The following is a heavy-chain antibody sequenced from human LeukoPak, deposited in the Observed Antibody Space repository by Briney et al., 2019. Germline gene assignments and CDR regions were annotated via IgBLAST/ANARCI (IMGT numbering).Heavy chain of an antibody. CDR2: IKQDGSGK. Sequence: PGGSLRLSCEASGFTFSTYCMNWVRQAPGKGLEWVANIKQDGSGKSYVDSVKGRFTISRDNAKNTLYLQMNSLRVEDTAVYYRARARYGRELGWFDPWGQETLLSVSS. J-gene: IGHJ5*02. V-gene: IGHV3-7*01. D-gene: IGHD1-26*01. CDR1: GFTFSTYC. CDR3: ARARYGRELGWFDP.